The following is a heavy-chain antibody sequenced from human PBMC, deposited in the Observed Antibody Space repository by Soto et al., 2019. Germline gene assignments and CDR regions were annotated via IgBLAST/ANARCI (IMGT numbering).Heavy chain of an antibody. V-gene: IGHV4-59*08. Sequence: QVQLQESGPGLVKPSETLSLTCTVSGGSISSYYWSWIRQPPGKGLEWIGYIYYSGGTNYNPSLKSRVTISVDTSKNQFSLKLSSVTAADTAVYYCARSTLWFGELSQYFQHWGQGTLVTVSS. D-gene: IGHD3-10*01. J-gene: IGHJ1*01. CDR2: IYYSGGT. CDR3: ARSTLWFGELSQYFQH. CDR1: GGSISSYY.